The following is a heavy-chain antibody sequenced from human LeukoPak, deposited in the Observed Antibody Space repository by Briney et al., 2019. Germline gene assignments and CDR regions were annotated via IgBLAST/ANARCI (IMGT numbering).Heavy chain of an antibody. CDR3: ARLRAYYYDSSGYYNFDF. CDR2: ISYSGRT. V-gene: IGHV4-39*01. CDR1: GGSTSSSSFY. Sequence: PSETLSLTCTVSGGSTSSSSFYCGWIRQPPGKGLECIGRISYSGRTYYNPSLQSRVTISVDTSKNQFSLRLSSVTAADTAVYYCARLRAYYYDSSGYYNFDFWGQGTLVTVSS. D-gene: IGHD3-22*01. J-gene: IGHJ4*02.